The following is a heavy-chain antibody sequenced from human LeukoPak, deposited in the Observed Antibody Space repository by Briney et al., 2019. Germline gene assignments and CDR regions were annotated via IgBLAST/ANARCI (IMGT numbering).Heavy chain of an antibody. CDR3: ARGGPLDILTGYYSNWFDP. V-gene: IGHV4-59*01. J-gene: IGHJ5*02. CDR2: IYYSGST. CDR1: GGSISSYY. Sequence: SETLSLTCTVSGGSISSYYWSWIRQPPGKGLEWIGYIYYSGSTNYNPSLESRVTISVDTSKNQFSLKLSSVTAADTAVYYCARGGPLDILTGYYSNWFDPWGQGTLVTVPS. D-gene: IGHD3-9*01.